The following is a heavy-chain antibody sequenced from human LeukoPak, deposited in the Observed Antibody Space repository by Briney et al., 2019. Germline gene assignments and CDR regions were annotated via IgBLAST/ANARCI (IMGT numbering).Heavy chain of an antibody. CDR2: VFYSGRT. CDR3: ARTYSSAGSHDY. D-gene: IGHD4-11*01. V-gene: IGHV4-59*11. Sequence: SETLSLTCTVSGASNSSHYRSWIRQPPGKGLEWIGYVFYSGRTNYNPSLERRVTISVDSSKNQFSLKLNSVTAADTAVYCCARTYSSAGSHDYWGQGTLVTVSS. CDR1: GASNSSHY. J-gene: IGHJ4*02.